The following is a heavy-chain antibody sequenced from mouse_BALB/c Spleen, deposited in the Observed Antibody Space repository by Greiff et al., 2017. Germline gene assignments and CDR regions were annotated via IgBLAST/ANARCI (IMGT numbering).Heavy chain of an antibody. CDR1: GFNIKDTY. Sequence: VQLKQSGAELVKPGASVKLSCTASGFNIKDTYMHWVKQRPEQGLEWIGRIDPANGNTKYDPKFQGKATITADTSSNTAYLQLSSLTSEDTAVYYCARGGNYEVWFAYWGQGTLVTVSA. CDR3: ARGGNYEVWFAY. CDR2: IDPANGNT. D-gene: IGHD2-1*01. J-gene: IGHJ3*01. V-gene: IGHV14-3*02.